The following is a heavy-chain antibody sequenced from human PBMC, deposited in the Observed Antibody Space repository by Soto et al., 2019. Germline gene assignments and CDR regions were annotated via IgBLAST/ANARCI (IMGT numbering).Heavy chain of an antibody. Sequence: ASVKVSCKASGGTFSSYAISWVRQAPGQGLEWMGGIIPIFGTANYAQKFQGRVTITADESTSTAYMELSSLRSVDTAVYYCARAQDSYGYYFDYWGQGTLVTVSS. CDR3: ARAQDSYGYYFDY. V-gene: IGHV1-69*13. J-gene: IGHJ4*02. D-gene: IGHD4-17*01. CDR2: IIPIFGTA. CDR1: GGTFSSYA.